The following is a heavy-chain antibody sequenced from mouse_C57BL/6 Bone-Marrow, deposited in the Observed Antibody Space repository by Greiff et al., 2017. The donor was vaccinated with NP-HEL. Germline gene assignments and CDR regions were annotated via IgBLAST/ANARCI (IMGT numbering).Heavy chain of an antibody. CDR2: IHPNSGST. J-gene: IGHJ3*01. CDR3: AKRGIYYYAWFAY. V-gene: IGHV1-64*01. CDR1: GYTFTSYW. Sequence: QVQLQQPGAELVKPGASVKLSCKASGYTFTSYWMHWVKQRPGQGLEWIGMIHPNSGSTNYNEKFKSKATLTVDKSSSTAYMQLSSLTSEDSAVXFRAKRGIYYYAWFAYWGQGTLVTVSA. D-gene: IGHD1-1*01.